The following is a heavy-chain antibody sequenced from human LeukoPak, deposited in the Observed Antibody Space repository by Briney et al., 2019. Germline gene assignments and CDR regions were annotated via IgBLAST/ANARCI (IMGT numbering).Heavy chain of an antibody. CDR1: GFTFSSYG. CDR2: ISYDGSNK. V-gene: IGHV3-30*18. CDR3: AKDLFYYEKGGFDY. J-gene: IGHJ4*02. D-gene: IGHD3-22*01. Sequence: GGSLRLSCAASGFTFSSYGLHWVRQAPDKGLEWVAFISYDGSNKFYGDSVKGRFTISRDNSKNTLYLQMNSLRTEDTAVYYCAKDLFYYEKGGFDYWGQGTLVTVSS.